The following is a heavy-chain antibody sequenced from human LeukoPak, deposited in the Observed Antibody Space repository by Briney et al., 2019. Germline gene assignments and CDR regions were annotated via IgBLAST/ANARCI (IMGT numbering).Heavy chain of an antibody. V-gene: IGHV4-59*01. CDR2: IYYSGST. D-gene: IGHD6-19*01. J-gene: IGHJ6*02. CDR3: ARERVAVAEDYYYGMDV. CDR1: GGSISSYY. Sequence: SETLSLTCTVSGGSISSYYWSWIRQPPGKGLEWIGYIYYSGSTNYNPSLKSRVTISVDTSKNQFSLKLSSVTAADTAVCYCARERVAVAEDYYYGMDVWGQGTTVTVSS.